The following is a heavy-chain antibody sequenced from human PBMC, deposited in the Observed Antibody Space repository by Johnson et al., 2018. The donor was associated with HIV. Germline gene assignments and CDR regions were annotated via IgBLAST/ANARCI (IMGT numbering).Heavy chain of an antibody. D-gene: IGHD1-26*01. V-gene: IGHV3-20*04. CDR3: AKGDELRDDAFDI. Sequence: VQLVESGGGVVRPGGSLRLSCAASGFTFDDYGMSWVRQVPGKGLEWVASINWNGGSTGYEDSVTGRFTISRDNATNSLYLQMNSLRAEDTALYYCAKGDELRDDAFDIWGQGTMVTVSS. J-gene: IGHJ3*02. CDR2: INWNGGST. CDR1: GFTFDDYG.